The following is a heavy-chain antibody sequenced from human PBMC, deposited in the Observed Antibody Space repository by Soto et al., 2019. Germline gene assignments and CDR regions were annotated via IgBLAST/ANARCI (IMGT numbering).Heavy chain of an antibody. CDR2: ISSNSAYI. D-gene: IGHD6-13*01. V-gene: IGHV3-21*01. CDR1: GFTFRSFT. J-gene: IGHJ5*02. Sequence: GGSLRLSCAASGFTFRSFTMNWVGQSPGKGLEWVSTISSNSAYIYYTDALRGRFTISRDNAKNSLHLQMNSLRAEDTAVYYCTRDASRDSSARGWFDPWGPGTLVTVSS. CDR3: TRDASRDSSARGWFDP.